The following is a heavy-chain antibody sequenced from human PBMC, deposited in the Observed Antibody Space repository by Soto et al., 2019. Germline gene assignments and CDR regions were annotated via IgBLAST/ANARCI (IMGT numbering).Heavy chain of an antibody. D-gene: IGHD3-22*01. CDR3: ARSSDDDSSGYYYVRNGY. Sequence: GPLRHSCAASGFNFIDYYMSWIRKAPGKGLEWVSYISSSGSTIYYADSVKGRFTISRDNAKNSLYLQMNSLRAEDTAVYYCARSSDDDSSGYYYVRNGYWGQGTLVTV. CDR1: GFNFIDYY. J-gene: IGHJ4*02. CDR2: ISSSGSTI. V-gene: IGHV3-11*01.